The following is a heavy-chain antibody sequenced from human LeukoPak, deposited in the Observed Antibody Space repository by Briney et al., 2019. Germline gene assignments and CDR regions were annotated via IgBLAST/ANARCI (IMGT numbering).Heavy chain of an antibody. Sequence: ASVKVSCKASGYTFTGYYMHWVRQAPGQGLEWMGRINPNSGGTNYAQKFQGRVTMTRDTSISTAYMELSRLRSDDTAVYYCARSDPGPGSGWYLWGQGTTVTVSS. CDR3: ARSDPGPGSGWYL. J-gene: IGHJ6*02. V-gene: IGHV1-2*06. CDR1: GYTFTGYY. CDR2: INPNSGGT. D-gene: IGHD6-19*01.